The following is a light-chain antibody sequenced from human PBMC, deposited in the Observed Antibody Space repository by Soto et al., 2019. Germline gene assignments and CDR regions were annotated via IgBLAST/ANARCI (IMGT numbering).Light chain of an antibody. J-gene: IGKJ1*01. CDR1: QSFSSN. CDR2: GAS. V-gene: IGKV3-15*01. CDR3: QQYDNWSRT. Sequence: EIVMTQSPATLSVSPGERATLSCRASQSFSSNLAWYQQKPGQAPRLLIYGASTRATGIPARFSGNGSGTEFTLTISCLQSEEFAIYYCQQYDNWSRTFGQGTKVEIK.